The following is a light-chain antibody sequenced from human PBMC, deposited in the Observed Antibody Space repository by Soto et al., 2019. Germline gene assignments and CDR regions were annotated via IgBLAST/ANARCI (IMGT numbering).Light chain of an antibody. J-gene: IGKJ3*01. V-gene: IGKV3-11*01. CDR2: DTS. CDR1: QSVGSY. CDR3: HQRSNWPT. Sequence: EIVLTQSPATLSLSPGERATLSCRASQSVGSYLAWYRQKPGQAPGLLIYDTSNRAAGVPARFSGSGSGTDFTLTISSLEPEDFAIYYCHQRSNWPTFGPGTRVDIK.